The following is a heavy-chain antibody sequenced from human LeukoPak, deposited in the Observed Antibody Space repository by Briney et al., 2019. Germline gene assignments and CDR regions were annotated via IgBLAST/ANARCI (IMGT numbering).Heavy chain of an antibody. CDR3: ARGRVAHCSSTSCYEAALDY. J-gene: IGHJ4*02. CDR1: RYTFTGYY. CDR2: INPNSGGT. D-gene: IGHD2-2*01. Sequence: ASVKVSCKASRYTFTGYYMHWVRQAPGRGLEWMGWINPNSGGTNYAQKFQGRVTMTRDTSISTAYMELSRLRSDDTAVYYCARGRVAHCSSTSCYEAALDYWGQGTLVTVSS. V-gene: IGHV1-2*02.